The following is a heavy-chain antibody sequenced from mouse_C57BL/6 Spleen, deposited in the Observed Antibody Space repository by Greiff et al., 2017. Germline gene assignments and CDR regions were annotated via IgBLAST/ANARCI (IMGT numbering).Heavy chain of an antibody. CDR2: IDPSDSYT. J-gene: IGHJ4*01. CDR3: ARQEDRYYAMDY. CDR1: GYTFTSYW. Sequence: QVQLKQPGAELVKPGASVKLSCKASGYTFTSYWMQWVKQRPGQGLEWIGEIDPSDSYTNYNQKFKGKATLTVDTSSSTAYMQLSSLTSEDSAVYYCARQEDRYYAMDYWGQGTSVTVSS. V-gene: IGHV1-50*01. D-gene: IGHD2-14*01.